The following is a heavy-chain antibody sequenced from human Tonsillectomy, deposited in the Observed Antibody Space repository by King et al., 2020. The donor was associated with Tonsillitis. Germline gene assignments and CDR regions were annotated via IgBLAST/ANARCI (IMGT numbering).Heavy chain of an antibody. CDR2: INPSDDGT. J-gene: IGHJ4*02. V-gene: IGHV1-46*02. D-gene: IGHD6-19*01. Sequence: VQLVESGAEVKKPGASVKVSCKASGYIFNNYYMHWLRQAPGQGLEWMGIINPSDDGTTYAQKFKGRVTMTKDTSTSTVYMELSSLRSEDTAVYYCARAHSSGWYKVYWGQGTLVTVSS. CDR3: ARAHSSGWYKVY. CDR1: GYIFNNYY.